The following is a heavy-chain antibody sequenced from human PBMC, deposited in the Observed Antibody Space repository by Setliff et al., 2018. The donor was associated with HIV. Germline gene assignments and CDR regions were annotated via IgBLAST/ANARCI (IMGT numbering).Heavy chain of an antibody. Sequence: SETLSLTCTVSGGSISSYYWSWIRQPPGKGLEWIGYIYTSGSTNYNPSLKSRVTISVDTSKNQFSLKLSSVTAADTAVYYCARGLSFYDPGGFDHWGQGTLVT. J-gene: IGHJ4*02. CDR3: ARGLSFYDPGGFDH. V-gene: IGHV4-4*09. D-gene: IGHD3-22*01. CDR2: IYTSGST. CDR1: GGSISSYY.